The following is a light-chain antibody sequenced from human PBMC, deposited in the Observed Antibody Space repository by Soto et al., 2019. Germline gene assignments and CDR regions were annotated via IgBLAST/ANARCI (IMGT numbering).Light chain of an antibody. CDR1: QSISSY. V-gene: IGKV1-39*01. CDR2: AAS. CDR3: QQSYSTPYT. Sequence: DIQMTQSPSSLSASVGDRVTITCRASQSISSYLNWYQQKPGKDPKLLIYAASSLQSGVPSRFSGSGSGTDFTLTISSLQPEDFATYYCQQSYSTPYTFGQGTKV. J-gene: IGKJ2*01.